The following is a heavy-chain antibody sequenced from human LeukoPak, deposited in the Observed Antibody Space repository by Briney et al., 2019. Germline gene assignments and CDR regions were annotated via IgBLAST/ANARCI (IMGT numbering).Heavy chain of an antibody. V-gene: IGHV3-53*01. CDR3: TQTLYSAYGFWGDY. CDR1: GFTVSSNY. Sequence: SGGSLRLSCAASGFTVSSNYMSWVRQAPGKGLEWVSVIYSGGSTYYADSVKGRFTISRDNSKNTLYLQMNSLRAEGTAVYYCTQTLYSAYGFWGDYWGQGTLVTVSS. D-gene: IGHD5-12*01. J-gene: IGHJ4*02. CDR2: IYSGGST.